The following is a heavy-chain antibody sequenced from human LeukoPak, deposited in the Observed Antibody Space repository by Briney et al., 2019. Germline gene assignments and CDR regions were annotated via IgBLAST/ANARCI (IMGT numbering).Heavy chain of an antibody. CDR3: AKDLEEHIVVVTAMEGFDN. CDR2: ISGSGGST. D-gene: IGHD2-21*02. CDR1: GFTFSSYA. V-gene: IGHV3-23*01. Sequence: GGSLRLSCAASGFTFSSYAMSWVRQAPGKGLEWVSAISGSGGSTYYADSVKGRFTISRDNSKNTLYLQMNSLRAEDTAVYYCAKDLEEHIVVVTAMEGFDNWGQGTLVTVSS. J-gene: IGHJ4*02.